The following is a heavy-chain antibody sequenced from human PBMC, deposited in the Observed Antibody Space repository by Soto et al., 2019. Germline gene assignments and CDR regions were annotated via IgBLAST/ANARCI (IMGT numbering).Heavy chain of an antibody. Sequence: SETLSLTCAVSGYSISSGDSWGWFRQPPGKGLVWIGSIYHSGSTYYNPSLKSRGTISVDTSKNQFSLKLSSVTAADTAVYYCAASYRDYYYGMDVWGQGTTVTVSS. CDR2: IYHSGST. J-gene: IGHJ6*02. D-gene: IGHD1-26*01. V-gene: IGHV4-38-2*01. CDR1: GYSISSGDS. CDR3: AASYRDYYYGMDV.